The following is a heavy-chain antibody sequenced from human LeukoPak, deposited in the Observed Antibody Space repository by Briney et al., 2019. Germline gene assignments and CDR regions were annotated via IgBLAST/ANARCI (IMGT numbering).Heavy chain of an antibody. J-gene: IGHJ6*02. CDR1: GYTFTSYA. D-gene: IGHD6-13*01. CDR3: AREEAAAHPGDYYYYGRDV. Sequence: ASVKVSCKASGYTFTSYAMNWVRQAPGQGLEWMGWINTNTGNPTYAQGFTGRFVFSLDTSVSTAYLQISSLKAEDTAVYYCAREEAAAHPGDYYYYGRDVWGQGTTVTVSS. CDR2: INTNTGNP. V-gene: IGHV7-4-1*02.